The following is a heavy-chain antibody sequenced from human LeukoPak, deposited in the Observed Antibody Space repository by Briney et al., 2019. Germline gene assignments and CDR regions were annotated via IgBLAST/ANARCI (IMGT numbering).Heavy chain of an antibody. CDR3: ARPGARVRAFLEAA. J-gene: IGHJ4*02. CDR2: IIPIFGTA. CDR1: GGTFSSYA. V-gene: IGHV1-69*05. D-gene: IGHD3-3*02. Sequence: GASVKVSCKASGGTFSSYAISWVRQAPGQGLEWTGGIIPIFGTANYAQKFQGRVTITTDESTSTAYMELSSLRSEDTAVYYCARPGARVRAFLEAAGGQEPLVPFP.